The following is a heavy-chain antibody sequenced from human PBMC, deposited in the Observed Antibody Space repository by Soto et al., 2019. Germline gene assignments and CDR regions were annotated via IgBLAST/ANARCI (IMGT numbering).Heavy chain of an antibody. D-gene: IGHD3-22*01. CDR3: ARDSGYYDSSGYWGDYFDY. Sequence: QVQLVESGGGVVQPGRSLRLSCAASGFTFSSYGMQWVRQAPGKGLEWEAVIWYDGSNKYYADSVKGRFTISRDNSKNTLYLQMNSLRAEDTAVYYCARDSGYYDSSGYWGDYFDYWGQGTLVTVSS. J-gene: IGHJ4*02. V-gene: IGHV3-33*01. CDR1: GFTFSSYG. CDR2: IWYDGSNK.